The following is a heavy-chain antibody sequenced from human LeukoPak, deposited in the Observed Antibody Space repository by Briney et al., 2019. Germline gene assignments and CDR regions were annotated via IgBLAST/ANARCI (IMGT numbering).Heavy chain of an antibody. J-gene: IGHJ4*02. V-gene: IGHV4-59*08. CDR3: ARRCSSASCSFDY. D-gene: IGHD2-2*01. CDR1: GGSINTFY. Sequence: ETPSLTCTVSGGSINTFYWSWIRQPPGKGLEWIGYVYYTGSTNYNPSLKSRVTISVDTSTNQFSLKLSSVTAADTAVYYCARRCSSASCSFDYWGQGTLVTVSS. CDR2: VYYTGST.